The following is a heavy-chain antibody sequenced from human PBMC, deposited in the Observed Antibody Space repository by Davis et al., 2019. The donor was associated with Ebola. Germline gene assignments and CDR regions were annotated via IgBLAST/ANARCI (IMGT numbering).Heavy chain of an antibody. CDR3: ARQGWSGYSLRHWLDP. CDR1: GASITSYY. D-gene: IGHD3-3*01. J-gene: IGHJ5*02. CDR2: IYDSGIT. V-gene: IGHV4-39*01. Sequence: SETLSLTCTVSGASITSYYWRWIRQPPRKGLEWIGSIYDSGITYYTPSLKSRVTIAVDTSKNQFSLKLRSVTAADTAVYYCARQGWSGYSLRHWLDPWGRGTLVTVSS.